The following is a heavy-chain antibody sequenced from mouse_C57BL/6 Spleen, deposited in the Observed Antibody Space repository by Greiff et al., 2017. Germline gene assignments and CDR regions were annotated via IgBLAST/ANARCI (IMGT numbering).Heavy chain of an antibody. CDR1: GYAFSSSW. Sequence: QVTLQEPGPELVKPGASVKISCKASGYAFSSSWMNWVKQRPGKGLEWIGRIYPGDGDTNYNGKFKGKATLTADKSSSTAYMQLSSLTSEDSAVYFWARKVYYDYNWYFDVWGKGTTVTVSS. D-gene: IGHD2-4*01. CDR3: ARKVYYDYNWYFDV. CDR2: IYPGDGDT. J-gene: IGHJ1*03. V-gene: IGHV1-82*01.